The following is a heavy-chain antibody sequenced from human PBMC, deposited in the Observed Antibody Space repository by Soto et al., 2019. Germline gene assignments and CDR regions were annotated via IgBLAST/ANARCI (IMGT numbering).Heavy chain of an antibody. CDR3: VRAPGPMYYAMDA. V-gene: IGHV1-3*01. CDR1: GYTFTNYA. D-gene: IGHD3-3*01. J-gene: IGHJ6*02. Sequence: ASVKVSCKASGYTFTNYAMHWVRQAPGQRLKWMGWINAGNGNTKYSQKFQGRVTITRDTSASTAYMELSSLRSEDTAVYYCVRAPGPMYYAMDAWGQGTMVTVSS. CDR2: INAGNGNT.